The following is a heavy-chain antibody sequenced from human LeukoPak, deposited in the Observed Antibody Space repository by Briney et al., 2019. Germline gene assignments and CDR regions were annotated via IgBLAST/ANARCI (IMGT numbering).Heavy chain of an antibody. J-gene: IGHJ4*02. Sequence: SETLSLTCTVSGGSISSGDYYWSWIRQPPGKGLEWIGYIYYSGSTYCNPSLKSRVTISVDTSKNQFSLKLSSVTAADTAVYYCARSLAVTTGFDYWGQGTLVTVSS. V-gene: IGHV4-30-4*08. CDR2: IYYSGST. CDR3: ARSLAVTTGFDY. CDR1: GGSISSGDYY. D-gene: IGHD4-17*01.